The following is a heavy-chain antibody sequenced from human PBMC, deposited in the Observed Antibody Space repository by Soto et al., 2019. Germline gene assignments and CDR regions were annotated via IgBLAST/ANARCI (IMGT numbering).Heavy chain of an antibody. J-gene: IGHJ6*03. D-gene: IGHD3-3*01. Sequence: GGSLRLSCAASGFTFSSYGMHWVRQAPGKGLEWVAVIWYDGSNKYYADSVKGRFTISRDNPKNTLYLQMNSLRAEDTAVYYCARARGDFWSGYHYYYYYYMDVWGKGTTVTVSS. CDR2: IWYDGSNK. CDR3: ARARGDFWSGYHYYYYYYMDV. V-gene: IGHV3-33*01. CDR1: GFTFSSYG.